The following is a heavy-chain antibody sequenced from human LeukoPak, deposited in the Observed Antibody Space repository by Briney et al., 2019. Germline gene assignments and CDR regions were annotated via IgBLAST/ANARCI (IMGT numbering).Heavy chain of an antibody. CDR3: ARGWLQPYWYFYL. D-gene: IGHD5-24*01. CDR1: GYTFTNHA. V-gene: IGHV1-18*01. Sequence: ASVTVSCKTSGYTFTNHAISWVRQAPGQGLEWMGSISPYNGNEDYAQKLKGRVTMTTDTSTTTGYMELRGLRSDDTPIYYCARGWLQPYWYFYLWGRGTLVTVSS. CDR2: ISPYNGNE. J-gene: IGHJ2*01.